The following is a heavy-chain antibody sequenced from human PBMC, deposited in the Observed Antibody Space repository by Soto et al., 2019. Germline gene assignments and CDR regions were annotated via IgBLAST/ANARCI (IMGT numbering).Heavy chain of an antibody. Sequence: GGSHRLSSTASGFNFGSYAMSWVRQAPGKGLEWVSAISGSGGSTYYADSVKGRFTISRDNSKNTLYLQMNSLRAEDTAVYYCAKGDNWNYVPAFDIWGQGTMVTVS. CDR1: GFNFGSYA. D-gene: IGHD1-7*01. J-gene: IGHJ3*02. V-gene: IGHV3-23*01. CDR3: AKGDNWNYVPAFDI. CDR2: ISGSGGST.